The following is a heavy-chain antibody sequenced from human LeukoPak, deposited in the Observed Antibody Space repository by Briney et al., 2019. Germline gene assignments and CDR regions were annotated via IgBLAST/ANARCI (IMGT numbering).Heavy chain of an antibody. Sequence: GGSLRLSCAASGFTVSSNYMSWVRQAPGKGLEWVSVIYSGGSTYYADSVKGRFTISRDNAENSLYLQMNSLRAEDTAVYYCARDYRSGSIDYWGQGTPVTVSS. CDR1: GFTVSSNY. CDR2: IYSGGST. J-gene: IGHJ4*02. V-gene: IGHV3-66*01. D-gene: IGHD3-3*01. CDR3: ARDYRSGSIDY.